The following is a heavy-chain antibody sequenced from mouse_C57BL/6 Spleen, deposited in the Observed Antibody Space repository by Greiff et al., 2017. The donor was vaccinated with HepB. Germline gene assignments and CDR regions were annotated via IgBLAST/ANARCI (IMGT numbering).Heavy chain of an antibody. CDR1: GFTFSDYG. CDR2: ISSGSSTI. CDR3: ARLGPYYFDY. V-gene: IGHV5-17*01. D-gene: IGHD4-1*01. J-gene: IGHJ2*01. Sequence: EVKLVESGGGLVKPGGSLKLSCAASGFTFSDYGMHWVRQAPEKGLEWVAYISSGSSTIYYADTVKGRFTISRDNAKNTLFLQMTSLRSEDTAMYYCARLGPYYFDYWGQGTTLTVSP.